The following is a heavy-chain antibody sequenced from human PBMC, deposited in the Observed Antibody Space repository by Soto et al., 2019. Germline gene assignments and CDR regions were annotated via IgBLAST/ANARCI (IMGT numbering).Heavy chain of an antibody. CDR1: GGSFSGYY. CDR3: ARGITTY. Sequence: SETLSLTCAVYGGSFSGYYWSWIRRPPGKGLEWIGEINHSGSTNYNPSLKSRVTISVDTSKNQFSLKLSSVTAADTAVYYCARGITTYWGQGTLVTVSS. J-gene: IGHJ4*02. CDR2: INHSGST. V-gene: IGHV4-34*01. D-gene: IGHD1-20*01.